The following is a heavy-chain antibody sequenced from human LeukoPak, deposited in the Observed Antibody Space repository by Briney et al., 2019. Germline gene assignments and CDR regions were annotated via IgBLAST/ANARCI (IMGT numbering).Heavy chain of an antibody. J-gene: IGHJ4*02. V-gene: IGHV1-24*01. D-gene: IGHD3-3*01. CDR1: GYTLTELS. CDR3: ATRGTIFGVVILYYFDY. Sequence: ASVKVSCKVSGYTLTELSMRWVRQAPGKGLEWMGGFDPEDGETIYAQKFQGRVTMTEDTSTDTAYMELSSLRSEDTAVYYCATRGTIFGVVILYYFDYWGQGTLVTVSS. CDR2: FDPEDGET.